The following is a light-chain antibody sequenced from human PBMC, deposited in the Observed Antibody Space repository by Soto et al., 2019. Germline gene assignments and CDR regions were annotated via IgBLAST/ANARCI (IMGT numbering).Light chain of an antibody. V-gene: IGLV1-51*02. CDR3: GTWDSSLSAYV. CDR2: ENN. CDR1: SSNIGNNY. J-gene: IGLJ1*01. Sequence: PGQKVTISCSGSSSNIGNNYVSWYQQLPGTAPKLLIYENNKRPSGIPDRFSGSKSGTSATLGITGLQTGDEADYYCGTWDSSLSAYVFGAGTKVTVL.